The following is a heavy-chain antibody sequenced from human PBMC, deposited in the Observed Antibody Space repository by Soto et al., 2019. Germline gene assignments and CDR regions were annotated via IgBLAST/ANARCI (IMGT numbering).Heavy chain of an antibody. D-gene: IGHD3-22*01. CDR2: IYYSGST. V-gene: IGHV4-39*01. CDR1: AGSVSSGSYY. J-gene: IGHJ4*02. Sequence: SETLSLTCTVSAGSVSSGSYYWSWIRQPPGKGLEWIGNIYYSGSTYYNPSLKSRVTISVDTSKNQFSLKLSSVTAADTAVYYCMLGSGWKDFDYWGQGTLVTVSS. CDR3: MLGSGWKDFDY.